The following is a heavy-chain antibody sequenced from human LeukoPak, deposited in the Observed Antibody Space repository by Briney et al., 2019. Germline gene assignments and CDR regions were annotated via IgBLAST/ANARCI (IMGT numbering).Heavy chain of an antibody. J-gene: IGHJ3*02. CDR2: INPNSGGT. CDR1: GYTFTGYY. D-gene: IGHD3-9*01. V-gene: IGHV1-2*04. Sequence: GASVKVSCKASGYTFTGYYMHWVRQAPGQGLEWMGWINPNSGGTNYAQKFQGWVTMTRDTSISTAYMELSRLRSDDTAVYYCARGYDILTGYEAGHAFDIWGQGTMVTVSS. CDR3: ARGYDILTGYEAGHAFDI.